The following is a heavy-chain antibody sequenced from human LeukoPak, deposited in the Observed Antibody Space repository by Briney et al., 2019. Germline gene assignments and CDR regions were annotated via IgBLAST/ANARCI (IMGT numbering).Heavy chain of an antibody. CDR2: IKQDGSEE. V-gene: IGHV3-7*01. Sequence: GESLRLSCAASGFTFSSSWMSWVRQAPGKGLEWVANIKQDGSEEYYVDPVKGRFTISRDNARNSLYLQMNSLRAEDTAVYYCVEGSHFDYWGQGTLVTVSS. J-gene: IGHJ4*02. CDR3: VEGSHFDY. CDR1: GFTFSSSW.